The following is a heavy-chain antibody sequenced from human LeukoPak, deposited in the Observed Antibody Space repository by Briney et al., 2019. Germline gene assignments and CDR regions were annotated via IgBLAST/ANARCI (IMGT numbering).Heavy chain of an antibody. J-gene: IGHJ6*03. CDR3: AREGRYSSSWSSYYYYYMDV. V-gene: IGHV4-59*12. D-gene: IGHD6-13*01. CDR2: IYYSGST. CDR1: GGSISSYY. Sequence: SETLSLTCTASGGSISSYYWSWIRQPPGKGLEWIGYIYYSGSTNYNPPLKSRVTISVDTSKNQFSLKLSSVTAADTAVYYCAREGRYSSSWSSYYYYYMDVWGKGTTVTVSS.